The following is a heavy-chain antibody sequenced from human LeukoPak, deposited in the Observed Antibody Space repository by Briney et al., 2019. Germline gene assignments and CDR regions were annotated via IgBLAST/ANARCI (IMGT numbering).Heavy chain of an antibody. V-gene: IGHV3-33*01. CDR1: GFAFFRHG. CDR3: ARAWYSNGWFGMDV. J-gene: IGHJ6*02. Sequence: GGSLRLSCAASGFAFFRHGMHWVRQAPGKGLEWLAIIWNGGSNKYYVYSVKGRFTISRDNSKNTLYLKMNRLRAEDTAKYYCARAWYSNGWFGMDVWGQGTTVTVSS. CDR2: IWNGGSNK. D-gene: IGHD6-19*01.